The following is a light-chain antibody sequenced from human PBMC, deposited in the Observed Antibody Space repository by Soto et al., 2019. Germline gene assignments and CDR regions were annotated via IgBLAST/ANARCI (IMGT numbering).Light chain of an antibody. J-gene: IGKJ4*01. Sequence: EIVLTQSPGTLSLSPGERATLSCRASQRVTSDFLAWYQQKPGQAPSLLIYGASTRATGVPDRFSGSGSGTDFTLTISRLEPEDFAVYHCQQYGSYPPTFGGGTKVGFK. V-gene: IGKV3-20*01. CDR3: QQYGSYPPT. CDR1: QRVTSDF. CDR2: GAS.